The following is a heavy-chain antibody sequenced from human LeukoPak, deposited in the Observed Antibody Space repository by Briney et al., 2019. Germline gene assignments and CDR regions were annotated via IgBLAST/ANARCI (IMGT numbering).Heavy chain of an antibody. V-gene: IGHV3-30*02. CDR3: TRNSGWYGLS. CDR1: GFTFSSYG. D-gene: IGHD6-19*01. Sequence: PGGSLRLSCAASGFTFSSYGMHWVRQAPGKGLEWVAFIRYDGSNKYYADSVKDRFTISRDNSNNTLFLHLNSLRGEDTAVYYCTRNSGWYGLSWGQGTLVTVSS. J-gene: IGHJ1*01. CDR2: IRYDGSNK.